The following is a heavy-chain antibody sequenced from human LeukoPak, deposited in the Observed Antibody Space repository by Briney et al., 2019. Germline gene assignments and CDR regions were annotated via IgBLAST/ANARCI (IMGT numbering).Heavy chain of an antibody. CDR2: IYYSGST. CDR3: ARRWLPGGWFDP. CDR1: GSSISRSSYY. D-gene: IGHD5-24*01. V-gene: IGHV4-39*01. J-gene: IGHJ5*02. Sequence: SETLSLTCTVSGSSISRSSYYWGWIRQPPGEGLEWIGSIYYSGSTYYNPSLKSRVTISVDTSKNQFSLKLSSVTAADTAVYYCARRWLPGGWFDPWGQGTLVTVSS.